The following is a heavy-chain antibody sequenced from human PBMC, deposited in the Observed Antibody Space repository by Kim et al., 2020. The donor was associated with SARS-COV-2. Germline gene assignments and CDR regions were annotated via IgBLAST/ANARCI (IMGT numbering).Heavy chain of an antibody. J-gene: IGHJ4*02. CDR3: AKALRGATTYGVLGY. V-gene: IGHV3-23*01. D-gene: IGHD1-26*01. Sequence: DTGKGRFTISRDNSKNTLYRQMNSLGAEDTAVYYCAKALRGATTYGVLGYWGQGTLVTVSS.